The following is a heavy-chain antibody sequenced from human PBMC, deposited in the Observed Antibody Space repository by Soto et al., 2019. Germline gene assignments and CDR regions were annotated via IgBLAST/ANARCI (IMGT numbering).Heavy chain of an antibody. Sequence: HPGGSLRLSFVASAFSSHHHAIHWVRQGPGKGLEWVSGIHWNNGATGYADSVKGRFTIFKDNVKNSVYLQMNSLRTDDTAFYYCTEDILPGGADVWGQGTTVTVSS. CDR1: AFSSHHHA. CDR2: IHWNNGAT. V-gene: IGHV3-9*02. CDR3: TEDILPGGADV. J-gene: IGHJ6*02. D-gene: IGHD3-16*01.